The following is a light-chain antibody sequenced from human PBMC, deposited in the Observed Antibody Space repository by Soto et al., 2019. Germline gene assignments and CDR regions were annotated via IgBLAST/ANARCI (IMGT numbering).Light chain of an antibody. Sequence: EIVMTQSPATLSVSPGERATLSCRASQSVFSNLAWYQQKPGQAPRLLIYGASTRATGIPARFSGSGSGTEFPLNIGSLLSEDFAVYNCKKYNGWPLTCGGGTRGEIK. V-gene: IGKV3-15*01. CDR3: KKYNGWPLT. CDR1: QSVFSN. CDR2: GAS. J-gene: IGKJ4*01.